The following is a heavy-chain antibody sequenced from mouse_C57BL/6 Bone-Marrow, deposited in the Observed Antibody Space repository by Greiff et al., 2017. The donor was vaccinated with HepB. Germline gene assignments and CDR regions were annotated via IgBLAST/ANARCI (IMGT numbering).Heavy chain of an antibody. J-gene: IGHJ1*03. CDR2: IDPENGDT. Sequence: EVQLQQSGAELVRPGASVKLSCTASGFNIKDDYMHWVKQRPEQGLEWIGWIDPENGDTEYASKFQGKATITADTSSNTAYLQLSSLTSEDTAVYYCTTKRACAPDWYFDVWGTGTTVTVSS. CDR3: TTKRACAPDWYFDV. V-gene: IGHV14-4*01. CDR1: GFNIKDDY. D-gene: IGHD3-1*01.